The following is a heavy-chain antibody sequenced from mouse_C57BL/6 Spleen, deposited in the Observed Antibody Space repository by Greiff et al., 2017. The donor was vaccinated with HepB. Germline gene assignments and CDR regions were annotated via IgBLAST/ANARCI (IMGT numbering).Heavy chain of an antibody. J-gene: IGHJ3*01. CDR3: TGGMVTTETWFAY. Sequence: QVQLQQSGAELVRPGASVTLSCKASGYTFTDYEMHWVKQTPVHGLEWIGAIDPETGGTAYNQKFKGKAILTADKSSSTAYMELRSLTSEDSAVYYCTGGMVTTETWFAYWGQGTLVTVSA. D-gene: IGHD2-2*01. CDR2: IDPETGGT. CDR1: GYTFTDYE. V-gene: IGHV1-15*01.